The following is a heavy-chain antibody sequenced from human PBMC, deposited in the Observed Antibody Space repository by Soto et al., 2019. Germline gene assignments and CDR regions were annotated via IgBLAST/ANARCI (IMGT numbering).Heavy chain of an antibody. J-gene: IGHJ4*02. V-gene: IGHV3-30*18. Sequence: GGSLRLSCAASGFTFSSYGMHWVRQAPGKGLEWVAVISYDGSNKYYADSVKGRFTISRDNSKNTLYLQMNSLRAEDTAVYYCAKDSAVVVAADYYFDYWGQGTLVTVSS. D-gene: IGHD2-15*01. CDR1: GFTFSSYG. CDR2: ISYDGSNK. CDR3: AKDSAVVVAADYYFDY.